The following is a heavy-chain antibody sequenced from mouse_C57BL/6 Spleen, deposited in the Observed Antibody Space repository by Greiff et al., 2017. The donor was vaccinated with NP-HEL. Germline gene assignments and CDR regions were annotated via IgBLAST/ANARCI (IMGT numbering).Heavy chain of an antibody. CDR3: AKDNDPHNYATDY. CDR1: GYTFTSYW. CDR2: INPSNGGT. D-gene: IGHD2-4*01. V-gene: IGHV1-53*01. J-gene: IGHJ4*01. Sequence: QVQLQQPGTELVKPGASVKLSCKASGYTFTSYWMHWVKQRPGQGLEWIGNINPSNGGTNYNEKFKSKATLTVDKSYSTPYMQISSLTSEDSAVYYGAKDNDPHNYATDYWGQGTSVTVSS.